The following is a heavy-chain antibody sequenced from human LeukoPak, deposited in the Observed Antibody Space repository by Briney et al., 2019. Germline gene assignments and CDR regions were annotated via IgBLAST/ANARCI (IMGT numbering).Heavy chain of an antibody. J-gene: IGHJ4*02. V-gene: IGHV6-1*01. CDR2: TYYKSGWYH. CDR3: ARDWDWGFGR. D-gene: IGHD3/OR15-3a*01. Sequence: SQTLSLTCAISGASISSNTAAWNWIRQSPSRGLEWLGRTYYKSGWYHDYTVSVKGQITINGDISKNQFSLQLNSMTPEDTAVYYCARDWDWGFGRWGQGTLVTVSS. CDR1: GASISSNTAA.